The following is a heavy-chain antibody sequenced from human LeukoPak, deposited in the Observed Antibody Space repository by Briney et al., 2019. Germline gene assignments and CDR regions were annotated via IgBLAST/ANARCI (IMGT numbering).Heavy chain of an antibody. CDR1: GFTFSSYS. CDR3: AKDYYDSSGPASQGAFDI. V-gene: IGHV3-21*04. CDR2: ISSSSSYI. Sequence: GGSLRLSCAASGFTFSSYSMNWVRQAPGKGLEWVSSISSSSSYIYYADSVKGRFTISRDNSKNTLYLQMNSLRAEDTAVYYCAKDYYDSSGPASQGAFDIWGQGTMVTVSS. J-gene: IGHJ3*02. D-gene: IGHD3-22*01.